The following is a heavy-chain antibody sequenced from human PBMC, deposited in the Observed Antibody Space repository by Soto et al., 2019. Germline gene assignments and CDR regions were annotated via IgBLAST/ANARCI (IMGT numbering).Heavy chain of an antibody. CDR1: GFTINSNY. V-gene: IGHV3-53*01. D-gene: IGHD6-19*01. CDR2: INSGGSRT. Sequence: GGSLRLSCAASGFTINSNYMSWVHQAPGKGLEWVSVINSGGSRTYYADSVKGRFTISRDNSKNTLYLQMNSLRAEDTAVYYCANTPTEGSGWYVVDYWGQGTLVTVSS. J-gene: IGHJ4*02. CDR3: ANTPTEGSGWYVVDY.